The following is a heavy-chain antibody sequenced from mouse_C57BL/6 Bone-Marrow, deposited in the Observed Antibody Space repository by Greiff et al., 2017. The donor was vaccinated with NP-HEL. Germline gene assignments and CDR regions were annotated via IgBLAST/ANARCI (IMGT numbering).Heavy chain of an antibody. Sequence: EVQGVESGGDLVKPGGSLKLSCAASGFTFSSYGMSWVRQTPDKRLEWVATISSGGSYTYYPDSVKGRFTISRDNAKNTLYLQMSSLKSEDTAMYDCARRGGSSLIAYWGQGTLVTVSA. J-gene: IGHJ3*01. CDR1: GFTFSSYG. D-gene: IGHD1-1*01. CDR3: ARRGGSSLIAY. V-gene: IGHV5-6*01. CDR2: ISSGGSYT.